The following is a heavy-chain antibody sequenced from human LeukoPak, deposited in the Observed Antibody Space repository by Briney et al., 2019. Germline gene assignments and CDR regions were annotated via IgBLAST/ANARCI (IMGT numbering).Heavy chain of an antibody. CDR2: IYYSGST. CDR1: GGSISSGDYY. J-gene: IGHJ5*02. Sequence: PSQTLSLTCTVSGGSISSGDYYWSWIRQPPGKGLEWIGYIYYSGSTYYNPSLKSRVTISVDTSKNQFSLKLSSVTAADTAVYYCAREGYCSSTSCYSWFDPWGQGTLVTVS. D-gene: IGHD2-2*01. CDR3: AREGYCSSTSCYSWFDP. V-gene: IGHV4-30-4*08.